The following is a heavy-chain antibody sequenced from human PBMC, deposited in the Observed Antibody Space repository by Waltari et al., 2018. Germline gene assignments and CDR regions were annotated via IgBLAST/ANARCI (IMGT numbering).Heavy chain of an antibody. CDR1: AFTFRSYA. CDR2: ISYDGSNK. D-gene: IGHD6-19*01. V-gene: IGHV3-30-3*01. Sequence: QVQLVESGGGVVQPGRSLRLSCAASAFTFRSYAMHWVRQAPGKGLEWVAVISYDGSNKYYADSVKGRFTISRDNSKNTLYLQMNSLRAEDTAVYYCARDPRGWYRYFDYWGQGTLVTVSS. J-gene: IGHJ4*02. CDR3: ARDPRGWYRYFDY.